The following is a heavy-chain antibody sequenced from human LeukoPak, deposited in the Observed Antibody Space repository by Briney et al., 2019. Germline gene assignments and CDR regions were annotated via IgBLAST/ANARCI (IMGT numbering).Heavy chain of an antibody. CDR3: AKDHGYYDSSGPIDY. Sequence: GGSLGLSCAASGFTLSSYAMSWVRQAPGRGLEWVSVISGSGGSTYYADSVKGRFTISRDKSKKTLYLQMNSLRAEDTAVYYCAKDHGYYDSSGPIDYWGQGTLVTVSS. V-gene: IGHV3-23*01. J-gene: IGHJ4*02. D-gene: IGHD3-22*01. CDR1: GFTLSSYA. CDR2: ISGSGGST.